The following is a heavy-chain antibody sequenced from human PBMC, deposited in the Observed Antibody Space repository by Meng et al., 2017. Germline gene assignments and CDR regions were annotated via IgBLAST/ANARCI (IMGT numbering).Heavy chain of an antibody. V-gene: IGHV3-7*01. J-gene: IGHJ6*02. CDR3: ARGDGYNYFYYYYGMDV. CDR1: GFTFSSYW. D-gene: IGHD5-24*01. CDR2: IKQDGSEK. Sequence: GESLKISCAASGFTFSSYWMGWVRQAPGKGLEWVANIKQDGSEKYYVDSVKGRFTISRDNAKNSLYLQMNSLRAEDTAVYYCARGDGYNYFYYYYGMDVWGQGTTVTVSS.